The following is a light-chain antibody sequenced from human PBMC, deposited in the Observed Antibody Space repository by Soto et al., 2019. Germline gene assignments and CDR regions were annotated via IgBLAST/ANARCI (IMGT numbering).Light chain of an antibody. Sequence: DIQLTQSPSFLSASVGDRVTITCRASQGIRDFLAWSQQKPGKAPKLLIYAASTLQTAVPTTFSGIASGTEFSLIISNLQPADFANYYCEQFNVYPLNFGGGTKVEIK. CDR2: AAS. CDR3: EQFNVYPLN. J-gene: IGKJ4*01. V-gene: IGKV1-9*01. CDR1: QGIRDF.